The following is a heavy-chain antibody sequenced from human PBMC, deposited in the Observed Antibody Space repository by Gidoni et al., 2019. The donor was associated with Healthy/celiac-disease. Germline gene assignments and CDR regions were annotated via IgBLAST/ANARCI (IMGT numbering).Heavy chain of an antibody. CDR1: GFTFSSYA. CDR2: ISGSGGST. D-gene: IGHD6-13*01. Sequence: EVQLLESGGGLVQPGGSLRLSCAASGFTFSSYAMSWVRQAPGKGLEWVSAISGSGGSTYYADSVKGRFTISRDNSKNTLYLQMNSLRAEDTAVYYCANLPAAGTSSYYFDYWGQGTLVTVSS. CDR3: ANLPAAGTSSYYFDY. J-gene: IGHJ4*02. V-gene: IGHV3-23*01.